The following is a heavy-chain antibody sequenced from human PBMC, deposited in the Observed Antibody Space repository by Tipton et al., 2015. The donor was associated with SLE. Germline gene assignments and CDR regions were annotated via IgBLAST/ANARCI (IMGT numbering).Heavy chain of an antibody. D-gene: IGHD5-18*01. Sequence: TLSLTCAVYGGSFSDYYWSWIRQPPGKGLEWIGEINHGGTTNHNPSLKSRVTMSVDTSKNQFSLRLTSVIAADTAVYYCARLHGYSYGLYGVDPWGQGTLVTVSS. J-gene: IGHJ5*02. V-gene: IGHV4-34*01. CDR1: GGSFSDYY. CDR2: INHGGTT. CDR3: ARLHGYSYGLYGVDP.